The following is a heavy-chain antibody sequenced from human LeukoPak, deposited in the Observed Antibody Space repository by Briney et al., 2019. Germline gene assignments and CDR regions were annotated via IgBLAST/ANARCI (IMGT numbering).Heavy chain of an antibody. Sequence: SETLSLTCTVSGGSISSYYWSWIRQPAGKGLEWIGRIYTSASTYYNPSLKSRVTMSVDTSKNQFYLKLSSVTAADTAVYYCARDRGISMIVTNWFDPWGQGTLVTGSS. CDR1: GGSISSYY. J-gene: IGHJ5*02. CDR3: ARDRGISMIVTNWFDP. CDR2: IYTSAST. D-gene: IGHD3-22*01. V-gene: IGHV4-4*07.